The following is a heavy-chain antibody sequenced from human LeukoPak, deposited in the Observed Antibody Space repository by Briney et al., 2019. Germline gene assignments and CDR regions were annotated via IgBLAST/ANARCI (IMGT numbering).Heavy chain of an antibody. J-gene: IGHJ4*02. V-gene: IGHV3-48*01. Sequence: GGSLRLSCAASGFTFSSYSMNWVRQAPGKGLEWVSYISSSSSTIYYADSVKGRFTISRDNSKNTLYLQMNSLRAEDTAVYYCARGDWYYFDYWGQGTLVTVSS. CDR1: GFTFSSYS. CDR3: ARGDWYYFDY. D-gene: IGHD2-21*01. CDR2: ISSSSSTI.